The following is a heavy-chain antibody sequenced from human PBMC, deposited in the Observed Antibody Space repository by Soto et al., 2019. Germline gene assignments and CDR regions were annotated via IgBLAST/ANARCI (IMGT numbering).Heavy chain of an antibody. CDR1: GYTFTALY. CDR3: TTLRLDP. Sequence: QVQLVQSGSEVRKPGASVKVSCQASGYTFTALYMNWVRQAPGQGLEWMGWVNPNTGLTKYAQKFQGRVIMTRDTSINTAYMELSGLTFDDTAVYYCTTLRLDPWGQGTLVTVSS. J-gene: IGHJ5*02. CDR2: VNPNTGLT. D-gene: IGHD3-9*01. V-gene: IGHV1-2*02.